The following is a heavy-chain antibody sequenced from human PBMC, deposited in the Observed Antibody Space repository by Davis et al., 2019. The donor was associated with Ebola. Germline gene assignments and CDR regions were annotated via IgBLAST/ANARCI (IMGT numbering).Heavy chain of an antibody. CDR3: ARDQYSSSWGDYYYYYGMDV. CDR1: GGTFSSYA. CDR2: IIPIFGTA. V-gene: IGHV1-69*13. Sequence: SVKVSCKASGGTFSSYAISWVRQAPGQGLEWMGGIIPIFGTANYAQKFQGRVTITADESTSTAYMELSSLRSEDTAVYYSARDQYSSSWGDYYYYYGMDVWGQGTTVTVSS. J-gene: IGHJ6*02. D-gene: IGHD6-13*01.